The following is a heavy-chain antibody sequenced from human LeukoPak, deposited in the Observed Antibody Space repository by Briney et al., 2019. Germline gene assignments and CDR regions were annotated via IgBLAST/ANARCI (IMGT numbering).Heavy chain of an antibody. CDR3: AKGARTPRDLSSGYYFT. CDR2: INPSGGST. J-gene: IGHJ5*02. V-gene: IGHV1-46*01. Sequence: GASVKVSCKASGYTFTSYYMHWVRQAPGQGLEWMGIINPSGGSTSYAQKFQGRVTITADESMSTAYMELSSLRSEDTAVYYCAKGARTPRDLSSGYYFTWGQGTLVTVSS. D-gene: IGHD3-22*01. CDR1: GYTFTSYY.